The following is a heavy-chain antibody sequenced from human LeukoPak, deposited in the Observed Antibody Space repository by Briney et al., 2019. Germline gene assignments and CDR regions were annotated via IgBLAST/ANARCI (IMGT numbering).Heavy chain of an antibody. CDR3: ARLYYYDSTGYYYP. Sequence: GEPLRLSCAASGFTFSSYSVSWVRQAPGKGLAWVSYISSTSSTIYYADSVKGRFTISRDNAKNSLYLQMNSLRAEDTAVYYCARLYYYDSTGYYYPWGQGTQVTVFS. V-gene: IGHV3-48*04. D-gene: IGHD3-22*01. CDR1: GFTFSSYS. CDR2: ISSTSSTI. J-gene: IGHJ5*02.